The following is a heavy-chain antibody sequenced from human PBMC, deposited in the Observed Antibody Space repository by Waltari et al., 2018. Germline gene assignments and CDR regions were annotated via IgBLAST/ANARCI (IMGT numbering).Heavy chain of an antibody. V-gene: IGHV4-59*11. J-gene: IGHJ3*02. D-gene: IGHD2-21*01. CDR3: ARGFGAYCGDDCSDPVDI. CDR1: GDSIRGHY. CDR2: IFYSATT. Sequence: QVQLQESGPGLVAPSETLSLTCTVSGDSIRGHYWSWIRQPPGKGLEGIGYIFYSATTNYNPSLKSRVTISGDMSKNHFALSLSSVTAADTAVYYCARGFGAYCGDDCSDPVDIWGRGTMVTVSS.